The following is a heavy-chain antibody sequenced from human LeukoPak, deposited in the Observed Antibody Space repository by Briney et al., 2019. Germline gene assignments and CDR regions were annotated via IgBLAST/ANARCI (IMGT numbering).Heavy chain of an antibody. J-gene: IGHJ4*02. Sequence: GGSLRLSCAASGFTFSSYAMSWVRQAPGKGLEWVSAISGSGGSTYYADSVKGRFTISRDNSKKTLYLQMNSLRAEDTAVYYCAKDAGYCSGGSCYSPYYFDYWGQGTLVTVSS. CDR3: AKDAGYCSGGSCYSPYYFDY. CDR2: ISGSGGST. CDR1: GFTFSSYA. V-gene: IGHV3-23*01. D-gene: IGHD2-15*01.